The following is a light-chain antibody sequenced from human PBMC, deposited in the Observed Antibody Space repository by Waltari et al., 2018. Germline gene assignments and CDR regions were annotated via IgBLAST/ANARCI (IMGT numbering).Light chain of an antibody. CDR2: AAS. CDR3: QQSGT. J-gene: IGKJ1*01. Sequence: RVTITCRASQTITTYLNWYQHKPGKAPKLLIYAASNLQSGVPSRFSGSGSGTDFTLTISNLHPEDYATYYCQQSGTFGQGTKVEIE. CDR1: QTITTY. V-gene: IGKV1-39*01.